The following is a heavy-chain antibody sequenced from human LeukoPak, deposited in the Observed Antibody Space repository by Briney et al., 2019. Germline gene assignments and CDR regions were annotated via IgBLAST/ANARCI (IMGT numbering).Heavy chain of an antibody. J-gene: IGHJ4*02. D-gene: IGHD3-16*01. V-gene: IGHV4-59*08. CDR3: ARQTGGLYYFDY. CDR2: IYYSGST. Sequence: PSETLSLTCTVSGGSISRYYWSWIRQPPGKGLEWIGCIYYSGSTNYNPSLKSRVTISVDTSKNQFSLKLSSVTAADTAVYYCARQTGGLYYFDYWGQGTLVTVSS. CDR1: GGSISRYY.